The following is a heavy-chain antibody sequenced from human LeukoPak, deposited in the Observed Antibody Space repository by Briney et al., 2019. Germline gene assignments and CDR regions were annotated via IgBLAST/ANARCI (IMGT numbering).Heavy chain of an antibody. J-gene: IGHJ5*02. D-gene: IGHD6-19*01. V-gene: IGHV4-38-2*02. CDR2: IYHSGST. CDR3: ARGQARLAWFDP. Sequence: SETLSLTCTVSGYSISSGYYWGWIRQPPGKGLQWIGAIYHSGSTFYNPSLKSRVTISVDTSKNQFSLRLTSVIAADTAVYYCARGQARLAWFDPWGQGTLVTVSS. CDR1: GYSISSGYY.